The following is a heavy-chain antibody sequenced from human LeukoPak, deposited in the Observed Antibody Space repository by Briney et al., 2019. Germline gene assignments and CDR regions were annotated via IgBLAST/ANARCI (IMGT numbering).Heavy chain of an antibody. CDR2: ISYDGSNK. Sequence: GGSLRLSCAASGFTFSSYAMHWVRQAPGKGLEWVAVISYDGSNKYYADSVKGRFTISRDNSKNTLYLQMNSLRAEDTAVYYCARLGLRWYADYWGQGTLVTVSS. D-gene: IGHD6-13*01. J-gene: IGHJ4*02. CDR3: ARLGLRWYADY. V-gene: IGHV3-30-3*01. CDR1: GFTFSSYA.